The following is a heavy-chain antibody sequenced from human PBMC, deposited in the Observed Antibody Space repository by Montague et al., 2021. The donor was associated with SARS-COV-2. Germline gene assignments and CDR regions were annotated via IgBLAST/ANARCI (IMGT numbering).Heavy chain of an antibody. CDR2: VYYSGST. Sequence: SETLSLTCSVSGGSVSSNSYYWSWIRQPPGKGLEWIGYVYYSGSTNYNPSLKSRVTISVDTSKNLVSLKLSSVTAADTAVYYCAREGGDYAGNSGYLDYWGQGILVTVSS. CDR1: GGSVSSNSYY. V-gene: IGHV4-61*01. D-gene: IGHD4-23*01. CDR3: AREGGDYAGNSGYLDY. J-gene: IGHJ4*02.